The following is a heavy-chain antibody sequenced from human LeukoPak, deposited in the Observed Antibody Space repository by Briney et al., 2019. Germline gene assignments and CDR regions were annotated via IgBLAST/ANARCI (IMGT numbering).Heavy chain of an antibody. CDR3: AKDLKDSDMPEGFFNH. J-gene: IGHJ4*02. V-gene: IGHV3-23*01. D-gene: IGHD2-2*01. CDR1: GFTFSSYA. CDR2: ISGSGDNT. Sequence: GGSLRLSCAASGFTFSSYAMSWVRQPPGKGLEWVSGISGSGDNTYYADSVKGRFTISRDNSKNTVYLKMHSLRAEDTAVYYCAKDLKDSDMPEGFFNHWGQGALVTVSS.